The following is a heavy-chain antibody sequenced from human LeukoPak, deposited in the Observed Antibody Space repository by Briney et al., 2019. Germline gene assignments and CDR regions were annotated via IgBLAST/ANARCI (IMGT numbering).Heavy chain of an antibody. CDR1: GFSLRNYG. V-gene: IGHV3-15*07. CDR2: IKSKTDGGTT. CDR3: TTYQLVFDY. J-gene: IGHJ4*02. D-gene: IGHD6-13*01. Sequence: GGSLRLSCAASGFSLRNYGVNWVRQAPGKGLEWVGLIKSKTDGGTTDYAAPVKGRFTISRDDSKNTLYLQMNSLKTEDTAVYYCTTYQLVFDYWGQGSLVTVSS.